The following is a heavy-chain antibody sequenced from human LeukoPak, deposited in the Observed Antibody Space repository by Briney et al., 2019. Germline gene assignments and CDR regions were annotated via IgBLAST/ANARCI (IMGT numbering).Heavy chain of an antibody. CDR1: GGSFSGYY. Sequence: SETLSLTCAVYGGSFSGYYWSWIRQPPGKGLEWIGEINHSGSTNYNPPLKSRVTISVDTSKNQFSLKLSSVTAADTAVYYCARDRPQVLWFGELSWGYFDYWGQGTLVTVSS. CDR2: INHSGST. J-gene: IGHJ4*02. D-gene: IGHD3-10*01. CDR3: ARDRPQVLWFGELSWGYFDY. V-gene: IGHV4-34*01.